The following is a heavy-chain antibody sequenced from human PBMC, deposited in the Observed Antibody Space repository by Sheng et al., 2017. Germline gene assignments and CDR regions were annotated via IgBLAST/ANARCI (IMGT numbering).Heavy chain of an antibody. J-gene: IGHJ4*02. D-gene: IGHD3-10*01. Sequence: EVQLVESGGVVVQPGGSLRLSCAASGFTFDDYAMHWVRQAPGKGLEWVSLISWDGGTTYYADSVKGRFAISRDNSKNSLYLQMNSLRPEDTALYYCAKDRYGSGSYNDYWGQGTLVTVST. CDR3: AKDRYGSGSYNDY. CDR1: GFTFDDYA. CDR2: ISWDGGTT. V-gene: IGHV3-43D*03.